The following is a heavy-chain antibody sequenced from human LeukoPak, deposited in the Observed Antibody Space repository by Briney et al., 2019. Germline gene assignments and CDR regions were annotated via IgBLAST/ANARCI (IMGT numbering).Heavy chain of an antibody. V-gene: IGHV3-48*03. CDR2: ISSSGSTI. Sequence: GGSLRLSCAASGFTFSSYEMNWVRQAPGKVLEWVSYISSSGSTIYYADSVKGRFTISRDNAKNSLYLQMNSLRAEDTAVYYCVSDSSGLYYMDVWGKGTTVTISS. J-gene: IGHJ6*03. CDR1: GFTFSSYE. CDR3: VSDSSGLYYMDV. D-gene: IGHD6-19*01.